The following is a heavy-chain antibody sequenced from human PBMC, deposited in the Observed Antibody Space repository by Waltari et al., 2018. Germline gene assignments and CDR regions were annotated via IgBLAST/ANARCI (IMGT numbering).Heavy chain of an antibody. D-gene: IGHD2-15*01. CDR1: GFTFEDNP. Sequence: EFHLVESGGDLVEPGGSLRLSCSGSGFTFEDNPMTWVRQPPGQVLEWGAAIRIKGVRLFYSEAVKGRFTVSRDNSKKIVYLQMSSLRVDDTATYYCAKDSVVAAWFEAWGQGTSVTVSA. CDR2: IRIKGVRL. J-gene: IGHJ4*02. V-gene: IGHV3-23*04. CDR3: AKDSVVAAWFEA.